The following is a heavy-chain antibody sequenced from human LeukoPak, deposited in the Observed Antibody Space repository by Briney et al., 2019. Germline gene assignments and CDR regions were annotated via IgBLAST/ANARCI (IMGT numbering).Heavy chain of an antibody. CDR2: IYSGGST. J-gene: IGHJ4*02. D-gene: IGHD3-16*01. Sequence: GGSLRLSCAASGFTVSSNYMSWVRQAPGKGLEWVSLIYSGGSTYYAESVKGRFTISRDNSKSTLYLQMNSLRAEDTAVYYCAKDWGEYFDYVWGSFTSFDSWGQGTLVTVSS. CDR1: GFTVSSNY. V-gene: IGHV3-53*01. CDR3: AKDWGEYFDYVWGSFTSFDS.